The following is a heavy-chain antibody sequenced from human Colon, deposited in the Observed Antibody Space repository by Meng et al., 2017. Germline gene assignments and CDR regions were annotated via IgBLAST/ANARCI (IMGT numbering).Heavy chain of an antibody. V-gene: IGHV4-4*02. CDR1: GDSIRSSNW. CDR2: IYHSGST. D-gene: IGHD3-10*01. Sequence: QGPGQESGPGLGQPSVTLSPPCAVSGDSIRSSNWWSWVRQPPGRGLEWIGEIYHSGSTNYNPSPKNRVTMTVDKSKNEFSLTLSSVTAADTAFYYCARVIYASGNMAHLDYWGQGTLVTVSS. CDR3: ARVIYASGNMAHLDY. J-gene: IGHJ4*02.